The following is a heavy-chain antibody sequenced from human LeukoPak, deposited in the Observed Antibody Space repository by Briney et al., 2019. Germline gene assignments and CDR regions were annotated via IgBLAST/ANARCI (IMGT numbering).Heavy chain of an antibody. D-gene: IGHD2-15*01. J-gene: IGHJ4*02. Sequence: SETLSLTCAVYGGSFSGYYWSWIRQPPGKGLEWIGEINHSGSTNYNPSLKSRVAISVDTSKNQFSLKLTSVTAADTAIYYCARPGGGPIRWGQGTLVTVSS. CDR1: GGSFSGYY. CDR3: ARPGGGPIR. CDR2: INHSGST. V-gene: IGHV4-34*01.